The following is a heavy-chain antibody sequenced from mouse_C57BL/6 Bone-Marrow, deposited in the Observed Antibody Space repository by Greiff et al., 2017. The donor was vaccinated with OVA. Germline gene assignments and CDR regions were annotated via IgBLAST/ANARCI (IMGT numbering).Heavy chain of an antibody. CDR2: INPGSGGT. D-gene: IGHD1-1*01. J-gene: IGHJ2*01. CDR3: ARVTTVVAKDY. Sequence: VKLQESGAELVRPGTSVKVSCKASGYAFTNYLIEWVKQRPGQGLEWIGVINPGSGGTKYNEKFKGKATLTADKSSSTAYMQLSSLTSEDSAVYFCARVTTVVAKDYWGQGTTLTVSS. CDR1: GYAFTNYL. V-gene: IGHV1-54*01.